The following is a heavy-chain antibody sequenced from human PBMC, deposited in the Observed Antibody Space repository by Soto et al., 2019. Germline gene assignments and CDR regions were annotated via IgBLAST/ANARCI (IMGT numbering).Heavy chain of an antibody. J-gene: IGHJ4*02. CDR3: AVEGHIVVVTAIRTGNYFDY. CDR1: GYSISSSNW. Sequence: SETLSLTCAVSGYSISSSNWWGWIRQPPGKGLEWIGYIYYSGTTYYNPSLKSRVTMSVDTSKNQFSLKLSSVTAADTAVYYCAVEGHIVVVTAIRTGNYFDYWGQGTLVT. D-gene: IGHD2-21*02. CDR2: IYYSGTT. V-gene: IGHV4-28*01.